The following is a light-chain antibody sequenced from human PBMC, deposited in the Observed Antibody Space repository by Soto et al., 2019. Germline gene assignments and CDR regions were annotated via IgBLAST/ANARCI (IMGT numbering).Light chain of an antibody. CDR3: QHYGSSLWT. J-gene: IGKJ1*01. V-gene: IGKV3-20*01. CDR1: QSVSSSY. CDR2: GAS. Sequence: EIVLTQSPGTLSLSPGERATLSCRASQSVSSSYLAWYQQKPGQAPRLLISGASSRATGIPDRFSGSGSGTDFTLTISRLEPDDFAVYFCQHYGSSLWTFGQGTKVDIK.